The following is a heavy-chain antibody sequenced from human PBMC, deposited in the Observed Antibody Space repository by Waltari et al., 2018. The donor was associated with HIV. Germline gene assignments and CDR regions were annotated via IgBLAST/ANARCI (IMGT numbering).Heavy chain of an antibody. J-gene: IGHJ4*02. Sequence: QVQLVESGGGVVQPRRSLRLSCAASGFTFSSHGMPWARQAPGKGLEWVAVISYDGSNKYYADSVKGRFTISRDNSKNTLYLQMNSLRAEDTAVYYCAKDRQKIGYYDILTGYLDYWGQGTLVTVSS. V-gene: IGHV3-30*18. CDR1: GFTFSSHG. CDR2: ISYDGSNK. CDR3: AKDRQKIGYYDILTGYLDY. D-gene: IGHD3-9*01.